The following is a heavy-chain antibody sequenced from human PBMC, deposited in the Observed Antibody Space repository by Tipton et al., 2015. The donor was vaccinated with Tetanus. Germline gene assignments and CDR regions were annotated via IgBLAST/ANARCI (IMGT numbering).Heavy chain of an antibody. D-gene: IGHD5-24*01. CDR3: ARGVTDGYNRRFDY. CDR1: RGPISSYY. CDR2: ISNGNA. V-gene: IGHV4-4*07. J-gene: IGHJ4*02. Sequence: TLSLTCTVSRGPISSYYWSWIRQPAGKGLEWIGHISNGNADYTPSLKSRVTLSVDTSKNEFSLKLRFVTAADTAVYYCARGVTDGYNRRFDYWGQGTLVAVSP.